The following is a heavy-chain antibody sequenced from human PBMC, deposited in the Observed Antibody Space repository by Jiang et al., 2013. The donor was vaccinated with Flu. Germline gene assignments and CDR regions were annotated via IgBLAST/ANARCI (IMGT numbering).Heavy chain of an antibody. CDR1: GFTFSSYA. Sequence: GGGVVQPGRSLRLSCAASGFTFSSYAMHWVRQAPGKGLEWVAVISYDGSNKYYADSVKGRFTISRDNSKNTLYLQMNSLRAEDTAVYYCARPLPTVTDTFDYWGQGTLVTVSS. CDR3: ARPLPTVTDTFDY. V-gene: IGHV3-30*04. J-gene: IGHJ4*02. CDR2: ISYDGSNK. D-gene: IGHD4-11*01.